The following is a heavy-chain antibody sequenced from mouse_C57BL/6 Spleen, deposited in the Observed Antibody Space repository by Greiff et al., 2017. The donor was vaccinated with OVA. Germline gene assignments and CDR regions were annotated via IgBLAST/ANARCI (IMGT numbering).Heavy chain of an antibody. V-gene: IGHV1-15*01. CDR1: GYTFTDYE. Sequence: VQRVESGAELVRPGASVTLSCKASGYTFTDYEMHWVKQTPVHGLEWIGAIDPETGGTAYNQKFKGKAILTADKSSSTAYMELRSRTSEDSAVYYCTRSPACDYWGQGTTLTVSS. D-gene: IGHD1-2*01. J-gene: IGHJ2*01. CDR2: IDPETGGT. CDR3: TRSPACDY.